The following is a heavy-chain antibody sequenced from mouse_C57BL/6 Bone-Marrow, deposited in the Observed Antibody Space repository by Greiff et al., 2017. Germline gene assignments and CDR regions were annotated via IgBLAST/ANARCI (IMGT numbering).Heavy chain of an antibody. D-gene: IGHD4-1*01. Sequence: EVQLVESGGGLVKPGGSLKLSCAASGFTFSDYGMHWVRQAPEKGLEWVAYISSGSSTIYYADTVKGRFTISRDNAKNTLFLQMTSLRSEDTAMYYCAKHWEGYAMDHWGQGTSVTVSS. J-gene: IGHJ4*01. CDR1: GFTFSDYG. V-gene: IGHV5-17*01. CDR3: AKHWEGYAMDH. CDR2: ISSGSSTI.